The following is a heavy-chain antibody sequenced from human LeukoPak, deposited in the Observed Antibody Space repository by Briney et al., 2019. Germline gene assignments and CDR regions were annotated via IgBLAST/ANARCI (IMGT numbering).Heavy chain of an antibody. Sequence: GGSLRLSCAASGFTVSSNYMSWVRQAPGKGLEWVSVIYSGGSTYYADSVKGRFTISRDNSKNTLYLQMNSLRAEDTAVYYCARGPGRYYGSSGYYYYWGQGTLVTVSS. CDR3: ARGPGRYYGSSGYYYY. CDR1: GFTVSSNY. J-gene: IGHJ4*02. CDR2: IYSGGST. D-gene: IGHD3-22*01. V-gene: IGHV3-53*01.